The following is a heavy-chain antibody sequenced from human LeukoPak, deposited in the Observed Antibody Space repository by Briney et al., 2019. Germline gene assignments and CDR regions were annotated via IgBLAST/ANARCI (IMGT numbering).Heavy chain of an antibody. CDR2: IYSGGST. CDR3: ASELWFGELLTSDY. CDR1: GFTVRSNY. J-gene: IGHJ4*02. V-gene: IGHV3-66*02. Sequence: GGSLRLSCAASGFTVRSNYMSWVRQAPGKGLEWVSVIYSGGSTYYADSVKGRFTISRDNSKNTLYLQMNSLRAEDTAVYYCASELWFGELLTSDYWGQGTLVTVSS. D-gene: IGHD3-10*01.